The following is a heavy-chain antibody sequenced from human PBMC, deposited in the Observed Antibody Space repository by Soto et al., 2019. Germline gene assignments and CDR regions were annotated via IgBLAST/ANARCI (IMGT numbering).Heavy chain of an antibody. D-gene: IGHD3-22*01. CDR2: IDPSDSQT. Sequence: GESLKISCKGSGYSFAGYWITWVRQKPGKGLEWMGRIDPSDSQTYYSPSFRGHVTISVTKSITTVFLQWSSLRASDTAMYYCARQVYDSDTGPNFQYYFDSWGQGTPVTVSS. V-gene: IGHV5-10-1*01. J-gene: IGHJ4*02. CDR3: ARQVYDSDTGPNFQYYFDS. CDR1: GYSFAGYW.